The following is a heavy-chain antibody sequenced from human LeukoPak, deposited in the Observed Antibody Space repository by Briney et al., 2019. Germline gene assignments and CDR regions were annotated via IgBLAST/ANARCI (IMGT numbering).Heavy chain of an antibody. CDR2: INSDGSST. V-gene: IGHV3-74*01. Sequence: GGSLRLSCAASGFTFSSYWMHWVRHAPGKGLVWVSRINSDGSSTSYADSVKGRFTISRDNAKNTLYLQMNSLRAEDTAVYYCARAVFRAVGATLDYWGQGTLVTVSS. D-gene: IGHD1-26*01. J-gene: IGHJ4*02. CDR1: GFTFSSYW. CDR3: ARAVFRAVGATLDY.